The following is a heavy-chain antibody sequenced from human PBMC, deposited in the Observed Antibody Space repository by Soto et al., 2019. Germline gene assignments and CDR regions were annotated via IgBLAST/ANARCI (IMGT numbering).Heavy chain of an antibody. CDR1: GGSISSGGYY. Sequence: KPSETLSLTCTVSGGSISSGGYYWSWIRQHPGKGLEWIGYIYYSGSTYYNPSLKSRVTISVDTSKNQFSLKLSSVTAADTAVYYCARALITIFGVVNGMDVWGQGTTVTVSS. CDR2: IYYSGST. CDR3: ARALITIFGVVNGMDV. D-gene: IGHD3-3*01. J-gene: IGHJ6*02. V-gene: IGHV4-31*03.